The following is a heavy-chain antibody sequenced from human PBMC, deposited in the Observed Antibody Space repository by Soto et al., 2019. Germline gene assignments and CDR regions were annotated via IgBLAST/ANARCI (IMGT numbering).Heavy chain of an antibody. CDR1: GGTFSSYA. CDR3: AILGTYYFDNSDNYFDF. V-gene: IGHV1-69*05. D-gene: IGHD3-22*01. Sequence: GASVKVSCKASGGTFSSYAISWVRQAPGQGLEWMGGIIPIFGNTKFSQKFQGRVTITRDTSASTAYMELRGLRSEDTAVYYCAILGTYYFDNSDNYFDFWGQGTLVTVSS. CDR2: IIPIFGNT. J-gene: IGHJ4*02.